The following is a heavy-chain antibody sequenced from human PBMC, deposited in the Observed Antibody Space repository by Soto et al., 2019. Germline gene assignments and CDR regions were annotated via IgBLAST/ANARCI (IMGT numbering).Heavy chain of an antibody. J-gene: IGHJ4*02. V-gene: IGHV1-2*02. CDR3: ARAYSSGRSPDPYYFDY. D-gene: IGHD6-19*01. Sequence: GASVKVSCKASGYTFTGYYMHWVRQAPGQGLEWMGWINPNSGGTNYAQKFQGRVTMTRDTSISTAYMELSRLRSDDTAVYYCARAYSSGRSPDPYYFDYWGQGTLVTVYS. CDR2: INPNSGGT. CDR1: GYTFTGYY.